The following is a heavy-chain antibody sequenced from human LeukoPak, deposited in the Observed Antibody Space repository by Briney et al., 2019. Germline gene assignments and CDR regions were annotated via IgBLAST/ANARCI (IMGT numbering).Heavy chain of an antibody. CDR3: ARDHYYFDY. CDR2: INHSGST. J-gene: IGHJ4*02. V-gene: IGHV4-39*07. CDR1: GGSISRSGYY. Sequence: ETLSLTCPASGGSISRSGYYWSWIRQPPGKGLEWIGEINHSGSTNYNPSLKSRVTISVDTSKNQFSLKLSSVTAADTAVYYCARDHYYFDYWGQGTLVTVSS.